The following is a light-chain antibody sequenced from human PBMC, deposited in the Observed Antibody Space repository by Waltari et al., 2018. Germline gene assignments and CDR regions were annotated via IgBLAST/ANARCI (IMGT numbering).Light chain of an antibody. Sequence: QSVLTQPPSASGTPGQRVTISCSGSNSNIGNHYVSWYQQLPGTAPKLLIYRDAQLPAWFPDRFSGSKAGTSASLAISGLRAEDEADYYCAAWDGSLSGVFGAGTKLTVL. CDR1: NSNIGNHY. J-gene: IGLJ3*02. CDR3: AAWDGSLSGV. V-gene: IGLV1-47*01. CDR2: RDA.